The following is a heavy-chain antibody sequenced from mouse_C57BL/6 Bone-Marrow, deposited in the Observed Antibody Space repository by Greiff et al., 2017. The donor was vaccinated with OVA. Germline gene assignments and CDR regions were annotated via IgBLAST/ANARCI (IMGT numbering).Heavy chain of an antibody. Sequence: EVKLQESGGGLVQPGGSMKLSCVASGFTFSNYWMNWVRQSPEKGLEWVAQIRLKSDNYATHYAESVKGRFTISRDDSKSSVYLQMNNLRAEDTGIYYCTFTTVVETGYFDVWGTGTTVTVSS. J-gene: IGHJ1*03. D-gene: IGHD1-1*01. CDR2: IRLKSDNYAT. V-gene: IGHV6-3*01. CDR3: TFTTVVETGYFDV. CDR1: GFTFSNYW.